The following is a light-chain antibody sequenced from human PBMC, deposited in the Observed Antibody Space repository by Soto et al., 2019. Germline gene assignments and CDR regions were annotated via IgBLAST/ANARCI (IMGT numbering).Light chain of an antibody. CDR1: QSVSNN. CDR3: QQYKTWALFT. Sequence: EIVLTQSPGTLSVSPGERVTLTCRASQSVSNNLAWYQQIPGQAPRLLIYGASTRATGCPGRFSGRGSGTEFTLTVSSLQPEDSAVYFCQQYKTWALFTFGQGTKLEIK. V-gene: IGKV3-15*01. J-gene: IGKJ2*01. CDR2: GAS.